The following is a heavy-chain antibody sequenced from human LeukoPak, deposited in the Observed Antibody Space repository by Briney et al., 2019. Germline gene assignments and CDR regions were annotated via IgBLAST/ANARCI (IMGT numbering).Heavy chain of an antibody. D-gene: IGHD6-13*01. V-gene: IGHV1-2*04. CDR2: INPNSGDT. CDR3: ARALDSSSWYAGDY. Sequence: ASVKVSCKASGYTFTGYYMHWVRQAPGQGLEWMGWINPNSGDTNYVQKFQGWVTMTRDTSISTAYMELSRLRSDDTAVCYCARALDSSSWYAGDYWGQGTLVTVSS. CDR1: GYTFTGYY. J-gene: IGHJ4*02.